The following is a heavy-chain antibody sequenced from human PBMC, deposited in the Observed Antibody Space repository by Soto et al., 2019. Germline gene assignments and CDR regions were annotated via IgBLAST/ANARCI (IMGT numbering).Heavy chain of an antibody. J-gene: IGHJ4*02. CDR1: GFTFSSHS. CDR3: ARDRYGDYVVND. D-gene: IGHD4-17*01. V-gene: IGHV3-48*01. CDR2: ISSSGSTI. Sequence: EVQLVESGGGLVQPGGSLSLSCAASGFTFSSHSMNWVGQAPGKGLEWVSYISSSGSTIFYADSVKGRFTISRDSAKNSLFLQMNNLRAEDTAVYYCARDRYGDYVVNDWGQGTLVTVSS.